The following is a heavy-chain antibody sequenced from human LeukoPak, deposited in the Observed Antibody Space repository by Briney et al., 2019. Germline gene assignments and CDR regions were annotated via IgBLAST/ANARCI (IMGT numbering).Heavy chain of an antibody. CDR3: PSFEVGA. CDR2: INPNSGYT. V-gene: IGHV1-2*02. D-gene: IGHD3-10*01. Sequence: ASVKVSCKASGYTFTGYYMHWVRQAPGQGLEWMGWINPNSGYTNYAQKFQDRVTMTRDTPISPPYMELSGLRTDDTDGYYCPSFEVGAWGRGKLAAVSS. CDR1: GYTFTGYY. J-gene: IGHJ4*02.